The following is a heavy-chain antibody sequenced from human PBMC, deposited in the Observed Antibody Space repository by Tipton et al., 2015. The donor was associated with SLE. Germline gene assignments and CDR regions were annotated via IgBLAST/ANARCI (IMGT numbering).Heavy chain of an antibody. D-gene: IGHD3-22*01. CDR1: SGSVSSGAYY. Sequence: TLSLTCTVSSGSVSSGAYYWSWIRQHPGKGLEWIGYVFSSRTTYYNPSLQGRLSMSLDTSKNQLSLQLSSVTSADTAVYYCARYFYDSSGVCLFDLWGQGTLVTVSS. CDR3: ARYFYDSSGVCLFDL. CDR2: VFSSRTT. V-gene: IGHV4-31*03. J-gene: IGHJ4*02.